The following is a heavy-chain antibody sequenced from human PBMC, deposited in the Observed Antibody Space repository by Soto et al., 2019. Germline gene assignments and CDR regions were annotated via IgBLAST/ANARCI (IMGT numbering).Heavy chain of an antibody. D-gene: IGHD5-12*01. Sequence: PGRSLRLSCAASGFTFSSYGMHWVRQAPGKGLEWVAVISYDGSNKYYADSVKGRFTISRDNSKNTLYLQMNSLRAEDTAVYYCAKGYSGYDWIVDYWGQGTLVTVSS. CDR1: GFTFSSYG. J-gene: IGHJ4*02. V-gene: IGHV3-30*18. CDR2: ISYDGSNK. CDR3: AKGYSGYDWIVDY.